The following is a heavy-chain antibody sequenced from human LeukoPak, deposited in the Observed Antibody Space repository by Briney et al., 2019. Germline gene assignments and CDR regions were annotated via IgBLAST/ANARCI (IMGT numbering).Heavy chain of an antibody. CDR1: GFTFSSYA. Sequence: PGGFLRLSCAASGFTFSSYAMSWVRQAPGKGLERVSAISGSGGSTYYADSVKGRFTTSRDNSKNTLYLQMNSLRAEDTAVYYCAKDPIDYYDSSGYHFDYWGQGTLVTVSS. CDR3: AKDPIDYYDSSGYHFDY. CDR2: ISGSGGST. V-gene: IGHV3-23*01. D-gene: IGHD3-22*01. J-gene: IGHJ4*02.